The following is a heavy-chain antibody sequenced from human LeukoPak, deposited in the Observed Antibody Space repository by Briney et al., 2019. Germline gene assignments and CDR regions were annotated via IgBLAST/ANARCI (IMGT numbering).Heavy chain of an antibody. V-gene: IGHV1-46*01. D-gene: IGHD6-13*01. CDR2: INPSGGST. CDR3: ARDLAAATY. J-gene: IGHJ4*02. CDR1: GYTFTSSC. Sequence: ASVKVSCKASGYTFTSSCIHWVRQAPGQGLEWMGIINPSGGSTNYAQKFQGRVTLTRDTSTSTVYMELSSLRSEDTAVYYCARDLAAATYWGQGTLVTVSS.